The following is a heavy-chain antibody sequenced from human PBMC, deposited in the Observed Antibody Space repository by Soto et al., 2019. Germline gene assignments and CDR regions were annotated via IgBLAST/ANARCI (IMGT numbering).Heavy chain of an antibody. D-gene: IGHD3-3*01. CDR3: ARGVYDFWSGHPKGIDY. CDR2: IRSEANSYAT. CDR1: GFTFSGSA. Sequence: EVQLVESGGGVVQPGGSLKLSCAASGFTFSGSAMHWVRQASGKGLEWGGRIRSEANSYATAYAVSVKGKFTISRDESRNTAYLQMNSLKPEDTAVYYCARGVYDFWSGHPKGIDYWGQGTVVTVSS. V-gene: IGHV3-73*02. J-gene: IGHJ4*02.